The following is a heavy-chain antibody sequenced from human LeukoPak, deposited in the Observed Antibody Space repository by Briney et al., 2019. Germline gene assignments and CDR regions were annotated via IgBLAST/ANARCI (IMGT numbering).Heavy chain of an antibody. D-gene: IGHD4-17*01. CDR3: ARVNGDYADY. V-gene: IGHV1-2*02. CDR1: GYTFTGYY. J-gene: IGHJ4*02. CDR2: INPNSGGT. Sequence: ASVKVSCKASGYTFTGYYMHWVRQAPGQGLEWMGWINPNSGGTNYALKFQGRVTMTRDTSISTAYMELSRLRSDDTAVYYCARVNGDYADYWGQGTLVTVSS.